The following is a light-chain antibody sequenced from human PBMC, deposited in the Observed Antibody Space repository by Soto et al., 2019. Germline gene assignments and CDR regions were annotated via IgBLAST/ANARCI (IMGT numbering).Light chain of an antibody. CDR2: GAS. CDR3: QQYGSSPTT. CDR1: QSVSSSY. Sequence: EIVLTQSPGTLSLSPGERATLSCRASQSVSSSYLAWYQQEPGQAPRLLIYGASSRATGIPDRFSGSGSGTDFTLTISRLEPEDFAVYYCQQYGSSPTTFGQGTKGDIK. J-gene: IGKJ1*01. V-gene: IGKV3-20*01.